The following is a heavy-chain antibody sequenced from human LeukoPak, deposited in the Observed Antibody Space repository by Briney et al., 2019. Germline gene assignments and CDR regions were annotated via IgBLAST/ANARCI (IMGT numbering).Heavy chain of an antibody. CDR2: ISPSGGST. J-gene: IGHJ4*02. Sequence: ASVKVSCKAFGYTFTSNYMHWVRQAPGQGLEWMGVISPSGGSTTYAQKFQGRVTMTEDTSTDTAYMELSSLRSEDTAVYYCATDLKQHWSLFDYWGQGTLVTVSS. CDR3: ATDLKQHWSLFDY. V-gene: IGHV1-46*01. CDR1: GYTFTSNY. D-gene: IGHD1/OR15-1a*01.